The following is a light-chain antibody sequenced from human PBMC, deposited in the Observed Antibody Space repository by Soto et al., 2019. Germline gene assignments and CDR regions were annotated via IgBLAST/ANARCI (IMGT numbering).Light chain of an antibody. CDR3: QESYSTPPT. CDR2: AAS. Sequence: DIQMTQSPSSLSASVGDRVTITCRASQSISSYLNWYQQKPGKAPKLLIYAASSLQSGVPSRFSGSGSGTDFTLTISRLQTEDFATYHCQESYSTPPTFGQGTKVEIK. CDR1: QSISSY. V-gene: IGKV1-39*01. J-gene: IGKJ1*01.